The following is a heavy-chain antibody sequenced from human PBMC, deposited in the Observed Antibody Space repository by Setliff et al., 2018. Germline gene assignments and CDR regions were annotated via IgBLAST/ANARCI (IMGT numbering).Heavy chain of an antibody. CDR1: GGTFSSYA. V-gene: IGHV1-69*05. CDR2: TIPFFGTT. J-gene: IGHJ6*03. Sequence: GASVKVSCKASGGTFSSYAISWVRQAPGQGLEWMGGTIPFFGTTNYAQKFQGRVTITTDESTSTAYMELSSLRSEDTAVYYCAREMLVARGVNSYYYYMHVWGKGTTVTVSS. D-gene: IGHD3-10*01. CDR3: AREMLVARGVNSYYYYMHV.